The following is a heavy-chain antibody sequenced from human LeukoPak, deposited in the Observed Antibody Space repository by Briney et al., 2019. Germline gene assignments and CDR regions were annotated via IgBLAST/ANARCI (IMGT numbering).Heavy chain of an antibody. CDR2: INHSGST. CDR1: GGSFSGYY. CDR3: ANLFTFFDY. Sequence: PSETLSHTCAVYGGSFSGYYWSWIRQPPGKGLEWIGEINHSGSTNYNPSLKSRVTISVDTSKNQFSLKLSSVTAADTAVYYCANLFTFFDYWGQGTLVTVSS. D-gene: IGHD2/OR15-2a*01. V-gene: IGHV4-34*01. J-gene: IGHJ4*02.